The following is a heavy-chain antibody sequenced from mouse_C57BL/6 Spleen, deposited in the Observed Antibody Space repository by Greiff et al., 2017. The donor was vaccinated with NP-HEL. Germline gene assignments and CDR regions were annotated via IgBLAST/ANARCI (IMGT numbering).Heavy chain of an antibody. D-gene: IGHD2-4*01. V-gene: IGHV1-82*01. Sequence: VKLQQSGPELVKPGASVKISCKASGYAFSSSWMNWVKQRPGKGLEWIGRIYPGDGDTNYNGKFKGKATLTADKSSSTAYMQLSSLTSEDSAVYFCAPDYDGYFDVWGTGTTVTVSS. J-gene: IGHJ1*03. CDR3: APDYDGYFDV. CDR2: IYPGDGDT. CDR1: GYAFSSSW.